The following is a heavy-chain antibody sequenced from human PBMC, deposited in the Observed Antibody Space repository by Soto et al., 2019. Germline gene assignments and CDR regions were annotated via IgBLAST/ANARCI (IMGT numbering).Heavy chain of an antibody. V-gene: IGHV2-5*02. CDR3: VHLMTAGSTFGMDV. CDR2: IYWDDDK. J-gene: IGHJ6*02. D-gene: IGHD3-10*01. CDR1: GFSLITTGSG. Sequence: QITLKESGPPVVEPTQTLTLTCTFSGFSLITTGSGVAWIRQPPGKALEWLALIYWDDDKHYSPSLKSRHTITKDTVKGQVVHTLTNMDPVGTGTYYWVHLMTAGSTFGMDVWGHWTAVAVSS.